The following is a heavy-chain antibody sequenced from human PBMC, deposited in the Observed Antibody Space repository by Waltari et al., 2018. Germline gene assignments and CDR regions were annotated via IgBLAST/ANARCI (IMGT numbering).Heavy chain of an antibody. J-gene: IGHJ4*02. CDR3: ARGAADCGGDCLDYFDY. CDR1: GGTFSSYA. V-gene: IGHV1-69*01. CDR2: IIPIFGTA. D-gene: IGHD2-21*01. Sequence: QVQLVQSGAEVKKPGSSAKVSCKASGGTFSSYAISWVRQAPGQGLEGMGGIIPIFGTANYAQKFQGRVTITADESTSTAYMELSSLRSEDTAVYYCARGAADCGGDCLDYFDYWGQGTLVTVSS.